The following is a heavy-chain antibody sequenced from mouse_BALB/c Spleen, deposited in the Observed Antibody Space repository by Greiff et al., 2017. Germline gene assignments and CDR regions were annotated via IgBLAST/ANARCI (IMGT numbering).Heavy chain of an antibody. Sequence: QVQLKQSGAELAKPGASVKMSCKASGYTFTSYWMHWVKQRPGQGLEWIGYINPSTGYTEYNQKFKDKATLTADKSSSTAYMQLSSLTSEDSAVYYCARYGYPYAMDYWGQGTSVTVSS. CDR2: INPSTGYT. CDR1: GYTFTSYW. J-gene: IGHJ4*01. D-gene: IGHD2-2*01. V-gene: IGHV1-7*01. CDR3: ARYGYPYAMDY.